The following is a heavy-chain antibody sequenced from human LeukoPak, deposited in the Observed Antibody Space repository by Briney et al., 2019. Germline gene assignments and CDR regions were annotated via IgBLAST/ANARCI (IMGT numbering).Heavy chain of an antibody. D-gene: IGHD5-18*01. J-gene: IGHJ4*02. CDR3: ARRGYSYGSPFDY. Sequence: GGSLRLSCAASGLTVSSNYMSWVRQAPGKGLEWVSVIYSGGSTYYADSVKGRFTISRDNSKNTLYLQMNSLRAEDTAVYYCARRGYSYGSPFDYWGQGTLVTVSS. V-gene: IGHV3-53*01. CDR2: IYSGGST. CDR1: GLTVSSNY.